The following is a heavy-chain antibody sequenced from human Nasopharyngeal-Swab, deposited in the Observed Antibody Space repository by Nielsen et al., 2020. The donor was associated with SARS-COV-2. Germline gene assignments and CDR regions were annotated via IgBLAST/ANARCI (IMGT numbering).Heavy chain of an antibody. Sequence: SETLSLTCTVSGGSISSSSYYWGWIRQPPGKGLEWIGSIYYSGSTYYNPSLKSRVTISVDTSKNQFSLKLSSVTAADTAVYYCARQLVLRYFDWLFPYYFDYWGQGTLVTVSS. CDR1: GGSISSSSYY. V-gene: IGHV4-39*01. CDR2: IYYSGST. CDR3: ARQLVLRYFDWLFPYYFDY. D-gene: IGHD3-9*01. J-gene: IGHJ4*02.